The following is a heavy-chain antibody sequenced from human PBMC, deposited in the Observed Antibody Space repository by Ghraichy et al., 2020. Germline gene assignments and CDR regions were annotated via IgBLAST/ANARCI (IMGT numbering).Heavy chain of an antibody. CDR2: ISGSAGST. CDR3: VKDRRRYADRPHDFDS. Sequence: GGSLRLSCAASGFTFSTYAMTWVRQAPGRGLEWVSSISGSAGSTYYADFVKGRFTISRDNSKDTLFLQMYSLRVEDTAIYYCVKDRRRYADRPHDFDSWGQGTLVTVSS. V-gene: IGHV3-23*01. J-gene: IGHJ4*02. D-gene: IGHD3-16*01. CDR1: GFTFSTYA.